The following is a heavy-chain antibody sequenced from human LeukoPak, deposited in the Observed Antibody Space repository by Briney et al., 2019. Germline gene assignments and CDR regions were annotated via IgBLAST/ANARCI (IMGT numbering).Heavy chain of an antibody. CDR1: GFTLSLYW. J-gene: IGHJ4*02. CDR3: ARGGGYSYGYLDY. CDR2: INSDGSST. Sequence: GGSLRLSCAAPGFTLSLYWMHWVRQAPGKGLVWVSRINSDGSSTSYADSVKGRFTISRDNAKNTLYLQMNSLRAEDTAVYYCARGGGYSYGYLDYWGQGTLVTVSS. V-gene: IGHV3-74*01. D-gene: IGHD5-18*01.